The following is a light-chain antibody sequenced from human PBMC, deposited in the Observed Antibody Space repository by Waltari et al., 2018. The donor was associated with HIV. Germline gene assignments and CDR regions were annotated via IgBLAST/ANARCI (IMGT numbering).Light chain of an antibody. CDR2: DVD. V-gene: IGLV2-14*03. CDR3: ASFTGDNTVM. CDR1: DSDFGLYNF. Sequence: AVTQPASVSGLPGQSTTISCTGGDSDFGLYNFVSWYHQHSGKPPKLILYDVDSRASGVSDRFSGSMSGNTASLTISGLRAEDEAHYYCASFTGDNTVMFGGGTEVTVL. J-gene: IGLJ3*02.